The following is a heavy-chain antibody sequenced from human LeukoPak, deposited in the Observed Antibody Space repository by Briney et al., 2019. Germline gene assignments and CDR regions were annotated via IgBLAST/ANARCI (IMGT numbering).Heavy chain of an antibody. D-gene: IGHD3-10*01. J-gene: IGHJ6*03. Sequence: GGSLRLSCAGSGFTFSAYAMAWVRQVSGKGLECVSHITTGGSSIFYADSVKGRFTISRDNSYNTMSLQMNSLRDEDAGVYYCAKGLRTGVGPYKGYHYYMDVWGKGATVTVSS. V-gene: IGHV3-23*01. CDR2: ITTGGSSI. CDR3: AKGLRTGVGPYKGYHYYMDV. CDR1: GFTFSAYA.